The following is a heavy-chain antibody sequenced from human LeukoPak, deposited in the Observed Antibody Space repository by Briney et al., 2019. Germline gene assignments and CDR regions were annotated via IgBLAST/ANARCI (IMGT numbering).Heavy chain of an antibody. J-gene: IGHJ6*03. CDR2: MNPNSGNT. V-gene: IGHV1-8*01. D-gene: IGHD6-13*01. CDR1: GYTFTMYD. Sequence: ASVNVSFKASGYTFTMYDINWVRQAPGQGLEWMGWMNPNSGNTGYAQKFQGRVTMTRNTSISTAYMELSSLRSEDTAVYYCARVWYSSSWNYYYYYYMDIWGKGTTVTVSS. CDR3: ARVWYSSSWNYYYYYYMDI.